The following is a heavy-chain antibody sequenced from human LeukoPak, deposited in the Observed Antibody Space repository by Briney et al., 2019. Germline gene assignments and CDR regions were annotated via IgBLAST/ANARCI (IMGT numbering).Heavy chain of an antibody. V-gene: IGHV3-33*01. CDR3: ARGYPDIVVVPAAISYGMVV. Sequence: GGSLRLSCAASGFTFSSYGMHWVRQAPGKGLEWVAVIWYDGSNKYYADSVKGRFTISRDNSKNTLYLQMNSLRAEDTAVYYCARGYPDIVVVPAAISYGMVVWGQGTTVTVSS. D-gene: IGHD2-2*01. J-gene: IGHJ6*02. CDR2: IWYDGSNK. CDR1: GFTFSSYG.